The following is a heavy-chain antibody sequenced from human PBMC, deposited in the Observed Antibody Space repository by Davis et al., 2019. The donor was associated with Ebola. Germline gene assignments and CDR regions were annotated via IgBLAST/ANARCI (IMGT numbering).Heavy chain of an antibody. V-gene: IGHV1-2*02. D-gene: IGHD1-26*01. Sequence: ASVKVSCKASGYTFNSYYIHWVRQAPGQGLEWMGWINPNSGGTNYAQKFRGRVTMARDTSISTDYMELTGLRSDDTAVYYCARQSGIYYVIDYWGQGTLVTVSS. CDR1: GYTFNSYY. CDR3: ARQSGIYYVIDY. CDR2: INPNSGGT. J-gene: IGHJ4*02.